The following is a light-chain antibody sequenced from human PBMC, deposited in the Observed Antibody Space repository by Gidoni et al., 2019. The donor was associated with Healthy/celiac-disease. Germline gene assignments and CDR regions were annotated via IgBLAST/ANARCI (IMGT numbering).Light chain of an antibody. CDR1: QSVSSY. V-gene: IGKV3-11*01. J-gene: IGKJ4*01. CDR2: DAS. CDR3: QQRSKWPTLT. Sequence: EIVFTQSPATLSLSPGEKATLSCRASQSVSSYLAWYQQKPGQAPRLLIYDASNRATGIPARFSGSGSGTDFTLTISSLEPEDFAVYYCQQRSKWPTLTFGGGTKVEIK.